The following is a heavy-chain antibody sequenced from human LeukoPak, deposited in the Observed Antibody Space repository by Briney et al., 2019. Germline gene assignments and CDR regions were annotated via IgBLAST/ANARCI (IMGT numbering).Heavy chain of an antibody. CDR3: ARDLWGWGSDYLDY. Sequence: ASVKVSCKXSGYTFTDNYVHWVRLVPGQGLEWMGRISPNSGATNYAEKFRGKVTMARDTSINTVYMEMSSLRSDDTAVYYCARDLWGWGSDYLDYWGQGTLVTVSS. CDR1: GYTFTDNY. CDR2: ISPNSGAT. V-gene: IGHV1-2*02. J-gene: IGHJ4*02. D-gene: IGHD4/OR15-4a*01.